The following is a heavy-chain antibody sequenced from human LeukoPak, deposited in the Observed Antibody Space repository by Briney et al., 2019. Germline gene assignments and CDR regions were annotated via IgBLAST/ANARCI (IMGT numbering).Heavy chain of an antibody. CDR1: GFTFSSYS. Sequence: GGSLRLSCAASGFTFSSYSMNWVRQAPGKGLEWVSSISSSSSYIYYADSVKGRFTISRDNAKNSLYLQMNSLRAEDTAVYYCARDLPLNRYSSSWYLPYFDCWGQGTLATVSS. J-gene: IGHJ4*02. CDR2: ISSSSSYI. D-gene: IGHD6-13*01. CDR3: ARDLPLNRYSSSWYLPYFDC. V-gene: IGHV3-21*01.